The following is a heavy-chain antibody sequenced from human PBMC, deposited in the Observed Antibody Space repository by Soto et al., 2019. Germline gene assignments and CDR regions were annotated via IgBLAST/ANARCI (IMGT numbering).Heavy chain of an antibody. D-gene: IGHD3-9*01. J-gene: IGHJ3*02. CDR1: GYTLTELS. V-gene: IGHV1-24*01. CDR2: FDPEDGET. CDR3: ATLSLTYAILTPPPFDI. Sequence: ASVKVSCKVSGYTLTELSMHWVRQAPGKGLEWMGGFDPEDGETIYAQKFQCRVTMTEDTSTDTAYMELSSLRSEDTAVYYCATLSLTYAILTPPPFDIWGQGTMVTVSS.